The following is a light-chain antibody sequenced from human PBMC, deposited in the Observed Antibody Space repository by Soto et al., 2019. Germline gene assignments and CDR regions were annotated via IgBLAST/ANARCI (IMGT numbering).Light chain of an antibody. V-gene: IGLV2-14*03. CDR1: SSDVGAYNY. CDR3: GSYTTSGSVV. Sequence: QSVLTQPASVSGSPGQSIASSCIGTSSDVGAYNYVSWYQQHPGKAPKLVIYDVNNRPSGVSNRFSGSKSGNTASLTISGLQAEDEADYYCGSYTTSGSVVFGGGTKLTVL. CDR2: DVN. J-gene: IGLJ2*01.